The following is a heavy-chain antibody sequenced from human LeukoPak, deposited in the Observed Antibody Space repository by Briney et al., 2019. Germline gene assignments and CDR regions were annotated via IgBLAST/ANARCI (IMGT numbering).Heavy chain of an antibody. Sequence: GGSLRLSCAASGFTVSSNYMSWVRQAPGKGLEWVSVIYSGGSTYYADSVKGRFTISRDNSKNTLYLQMNSLRAEDTAVYYCARVREQYYYYYYMDVWGKGTTVIVSS. D-gene: IGHD1-26*01. V-gene: IGHV3-53*01. CDR2: IYSGGST. CDR3: ARVREQYYYYYYMDV. CDR1: GFTVSSNY. J-gene: IGHJ6*03.